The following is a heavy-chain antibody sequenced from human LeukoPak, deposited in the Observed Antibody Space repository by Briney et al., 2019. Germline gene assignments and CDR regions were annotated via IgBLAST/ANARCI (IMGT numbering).Heavy chain of an antibody. Sequence: GGSLRLSCAASGFTFSSYSMNWVRQAPGKGLEWVSSISSSSSYIYYADSVKGRFTISRDNAKNSLYLQMNSLRAEDTAVYYCARGAGGSGSYYNGRGLYDYWGQGTLVTVSS. CDR2: ISSSSSYI. J-gene: IGHJ4*02. D-gene: IGHD3-10*01. CDR3: ARGAGGSGSYYNGRGLYDY. CDR1: GFTFSSYS. V-gene: IGHV3-21*01.